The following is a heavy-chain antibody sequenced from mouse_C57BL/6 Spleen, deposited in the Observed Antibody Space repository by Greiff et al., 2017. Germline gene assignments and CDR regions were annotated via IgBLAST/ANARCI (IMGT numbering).Heavy chain of an antibody. CDR3: ARRAYDGYWGLAMDY. J-gene: IGHJ4*01. V-gene: IGHV5-6*01. CDR2: ISSGGSYT. Sequence: EVHLVESGGDLVKPRGSLKLSCAASGFTFSSYGMSWVRQTPDKRLEWVATISSGGSYTYYPDSVKGRFTISRDNAKNTLYLQMSSLKSEDTAMYYCARRAYDGYWGLAMDYWGQGTSVTVSS. CDR1: GFTFSSYG. D-gene: IGHD2-3*01.